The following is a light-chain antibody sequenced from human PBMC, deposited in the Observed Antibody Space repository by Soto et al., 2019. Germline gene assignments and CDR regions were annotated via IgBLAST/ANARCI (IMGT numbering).Light chain of an antibody. CDR2: GAS. V-gene: IGKV3-20*01. J-gene: IGKJ1*01. CDR3: PQYGTSTWT. Sequence: EIVLTQSPGTLSLSPGERATLACRASQSVTYSFLAWYQQKPGQAPRLLIYGASSRATGIPDRFSGSGSGTDFTLTISRLEPEDFAVYYCPQYGTSTWTFGQGTKVEIK. CDR1: QSVTYSF.